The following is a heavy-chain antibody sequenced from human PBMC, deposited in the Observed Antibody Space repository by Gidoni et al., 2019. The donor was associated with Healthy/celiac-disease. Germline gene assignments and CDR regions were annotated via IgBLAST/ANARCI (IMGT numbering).Heavy chain of an antibody. V-gene: IGHV4-34*01. CDR3: ARRGYGVNYYYYYMDV. Sequence: HVQLQQWGAGLLKPSETLSLTCSVYGGSFSGYYWSWNRQPPGKGLERIGEINHSGSTNYTPSLKSRVTISVDTSKNQFSLKLSSVTAADTAVYYCARRGYGVNYYYYYMDVWGKGTTVTVSS. J-gene: IGHJ6*03. D-gene: IGHD4-17*01. CDR1: GGSFSGYY. CDR2: INHSGST.